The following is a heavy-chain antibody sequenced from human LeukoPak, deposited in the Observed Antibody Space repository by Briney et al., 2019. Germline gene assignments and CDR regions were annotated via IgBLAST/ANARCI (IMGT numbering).Heavy chain of an antibody. D-gene: IGHD6-6*01. CDR3: ARVRQLAFDY. J-gene: IGHJ4*02. CDR2: IYYSGTT. Sequence: PSETLSLTCTVSGGSISYYYWSWIRQSPGKGLEWIGYIYYSGTTNYNPSLKSRVTISVDTSKNQFSLKLSSVTAADTAVYYCARVRQLAFDYWGQGTLVTVSS. V-gene: IGHV4-59*01. CDR1: GGSISYYY.